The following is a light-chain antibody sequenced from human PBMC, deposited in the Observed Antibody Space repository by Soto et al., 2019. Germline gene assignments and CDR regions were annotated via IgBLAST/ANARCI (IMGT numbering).Light chain of an antibody. CDR2: DTS. Sequence: QAVVTQEPSLTVSPGGTVTLTCGSSTGAVTSGHYPYWFQQKPGQAPRTLIYDTSNKHSWTPARFSGSLLGGKAALTLSGAQPEDEAEYYCLLAYNGVRIFSGGTKLTVL. J-gene: IGLJ2*01. V-gene: IGLV7-46*01. CDR3: LLAYNGVRI. CDR1: TGAVTSGHY.